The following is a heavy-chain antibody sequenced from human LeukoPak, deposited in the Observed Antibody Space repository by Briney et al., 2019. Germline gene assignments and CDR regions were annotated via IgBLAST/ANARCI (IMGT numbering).Heavy chain of an antibody. J-gene: IGHJ4*02. V-gene: IGHV1-18*01. CDR3: ATVYYYDSSGYYFFDY. Sequence: ASVKVSCKASGYTFTIYGISWVRQAPGQGLEWMGWISAYNGNTNYAQKLQGRVTMTTDTSTSTAYMELRSLRSDDTAVYYCATVYYYDSSGYYFFDYWGQGTLVTVSS. D-gene: IGHD3-22*01. CDR1: GYTFTIYG. CDR2: ISAYNGNT.